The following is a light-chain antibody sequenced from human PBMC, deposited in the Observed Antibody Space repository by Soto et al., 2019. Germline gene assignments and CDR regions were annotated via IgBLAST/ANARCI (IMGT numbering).Light chain of an antibody. CDR2: DAS. V-gene: IGKV3-11*01. CDR3: QQRSNWPLT. CDR1: QSVSTY. J-gene: IGKJ4*01. Sequence: EIVLTQSPATLSLSPGERAPLSCWASQSVSTYLAWYQQKPGKAPRLLIYDASNRATGIPARFSGSGSGTDFTLTISSLEPEDFAVYYCQQRSNWPLTFGGGTKVDIK.